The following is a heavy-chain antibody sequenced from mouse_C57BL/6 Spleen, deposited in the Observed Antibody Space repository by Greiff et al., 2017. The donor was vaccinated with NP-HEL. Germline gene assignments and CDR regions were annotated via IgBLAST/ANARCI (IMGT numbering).Heavy chain of an antibody. CDR1: GFTFTDYY. D-gene: IGHD4-1*02. V-gene: IGHV7-3*01. CDR3: ARSPLNWDYFDY. J-gene: IGHJ2*01. Sequence: EVQGVESGGGLVQPGGSLSLSCAASGFTFTDYYMSWVRQPPGKALEWLGFIRNKANGYTTEYSASVKGRFTISRDNSQSILYLQMNALRAEDSATYYCARSPLNWDYFDYWGQGTTLTVSS. CDR2: IRNKANGYTT.